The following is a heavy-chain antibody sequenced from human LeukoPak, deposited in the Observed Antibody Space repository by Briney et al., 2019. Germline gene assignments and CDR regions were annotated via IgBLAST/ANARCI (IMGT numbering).Heavy chain of an antibody. CDR1: GLTFGSYG. CDR2: IWYDGSNK. D-gene: IGHD2-15*01. CDR3: ARDLRKGSYFDY. Sequence: GGSLRLSCAASGLTFGSYGMHWVRQAPGKGLEWVAVIWYDGSNKYCADSVKGRFTISRDNSKNTLYLQMNSLRAEDTAVYYCARDLRKGSYFDYWGQGTLVTVSS. J-gene: IGHJ4*02. V-gene: IGHV3-33*08.